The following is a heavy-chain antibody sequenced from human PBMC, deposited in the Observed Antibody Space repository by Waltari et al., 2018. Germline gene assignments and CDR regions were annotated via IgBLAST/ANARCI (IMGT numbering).Heavy chain of an antibody. CDR1: GYTFTSYG. V-gene: IGHV1-18*01. CDR2: ISAYNGNT. D-gene: IGHD3-10*01. J-gene: IGHJ3*02. Sequence: QVQLVQSGAEVKKPGASVKVSCKASGYTFTSYGISWVRQAPGQGLEWMGWISAYNGNTNYAQKLQGRVTMTTDTSTSTAYMELRSLRSDDTAVYYCARTITMVQGALNGAFDIWGQGTMVTVSS. CDR3: ARTITMVQGALNGAFDI.